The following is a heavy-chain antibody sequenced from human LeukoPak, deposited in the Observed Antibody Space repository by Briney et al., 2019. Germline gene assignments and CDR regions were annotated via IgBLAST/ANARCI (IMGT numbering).Heavy chain of an antibody. CDR2: ISSNGGST. Sequence: GGSLRLSCSASGFTFSSYAMHWVRQAPGKGLESVSAISSNGGSTYYADSVKGRFTISRDNSKNTLYLQMSSLRAEDTAVYYCVKDLYLSGWSSYFDYWGQGTLVTVSS. D-gene: IGHD6-19*01. CDR1: GFTFSSYA. V-gene: IGHV3-64D*06. CDR3: VKDLYLSGWSSYFDY. J-gene: IGHJ4*02.